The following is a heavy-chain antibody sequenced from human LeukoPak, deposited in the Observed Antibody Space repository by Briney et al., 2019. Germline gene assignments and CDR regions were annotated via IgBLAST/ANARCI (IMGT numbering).Heavy chain of an antibody. V-gene: IGHV3-23*01. CDR2: ISGSGGST. CDR3: AKSPRYALDS. D-gene: IGHD1-1*01. Sequence: PGGSLRLSCAASGFTFSSYAMSWVRQAPGKGLEWVSGISGSGGSTYYADSVEGRFTISRNNSKNTLYLQMNSLRAEDTAVYYCAKSPRYALDSWGQGTLVTVSS. CDR1: GFTFSSYA. J-gene: IGHJ4*02.